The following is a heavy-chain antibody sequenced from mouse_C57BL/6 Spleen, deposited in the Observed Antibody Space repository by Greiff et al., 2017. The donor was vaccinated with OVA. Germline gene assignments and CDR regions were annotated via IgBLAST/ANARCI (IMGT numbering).Heavy chain of an antibody. Sequence: EVKVVESGGGLVQPKGSLKLSCAASGFSFNTYAMNWVRQAPGKGLEWVARIRSKSNNYATYYADSVKDRFTISRDDSESMLYLQMNNLKTEDTAMYYCVRQGLQYWYFDVWGTGTTVTVSS. CDR1: GFSFNTYA. CDR2: IRSKSNNYAT. CDR3: VRQGLQYWYFDV. D-gene: IGHD2-13*01. V-gene: IGHV10-1*01. J-gene: IGHJ1*03.